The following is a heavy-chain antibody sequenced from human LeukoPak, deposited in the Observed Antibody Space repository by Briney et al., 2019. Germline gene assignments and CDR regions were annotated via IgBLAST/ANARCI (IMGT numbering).Heavy chain of an antibody. Sequence: SETLSLTCAVSGGSINTRTKYWGWIRQPPGKTLEWLGTIYYTGNTYYNPSLKSRLTISIDTSRNQFSLRLTSVTTADTALYYCARGVVVLNTKLGGWEYWGPRTLVTVSS. V-gene: IGHV4-39*07. D-gene: IGHD6-19*01. CDR2: IYYTGNT. J-gene: IGHJ4*02. CDR3: ARGVVVLNTKLGGWEY. CDR1: GGSINTRTKY.